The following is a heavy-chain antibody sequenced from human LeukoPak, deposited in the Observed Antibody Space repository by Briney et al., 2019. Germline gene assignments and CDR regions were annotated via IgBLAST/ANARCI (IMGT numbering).Heavy chain of an antibody. Sequence: GRSLRLSCAASGFTFSSYGMHWVRQAPGKGLEWVAVIWYDGSNKYYADSVKGRLTISRDNSKNTLYLQMNSLRAEATAVYYCARDLTGPGRGGDYYYYGMDVWGQGTTVTVSS. CDR2: IWYDGSNK. CDR3: ARDLTGPGRGGDYYYYGMDV. V-gene: IGHV3-33*01. D-gene: IGHD3-10*01. J-gene: IGHJ6*02. CDR1: GFTFSSYG.